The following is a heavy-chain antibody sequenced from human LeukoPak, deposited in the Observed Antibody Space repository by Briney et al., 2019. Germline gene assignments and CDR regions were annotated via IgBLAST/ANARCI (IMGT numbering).Heavy chain of an antibody. CDR2: ISYDGSNK. CDR3: ARVLGIQYHLLYYYYYGMDV. J-gene: IGHJ6*04. CDR1: GFTFSSYA. V-gene: IGHV3-30*04. D-gene: IGHD2-2*01. Sequence: GGSLRLSCAASGFTFSSYAMHWVRQAPGKGLEWVAVISYDGSNKYYADSVKGRFTISRDNSKNTLYLQMNSLRAEDTAVYYCARVLGIQYHLLYYYYYGMDVWGKGATVTVSS.